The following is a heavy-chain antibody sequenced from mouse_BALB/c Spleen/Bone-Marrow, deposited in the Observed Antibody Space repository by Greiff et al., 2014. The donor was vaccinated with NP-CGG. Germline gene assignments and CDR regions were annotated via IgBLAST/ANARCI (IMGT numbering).Heavy chain of an antibody. Sequence: QVQLQQPGPGLVAPSQSLSITCTVSGFSLTSYGVHWVRQPPGKGLEWLGVIWAGGSTNYNSALMSRLSISKDNSKSQVFLKMNNLQTNDTAMYYCARVYLRYFDVWGAGTTVTVSS. CDR3: ARVYLRYFDV. V-gene: IGHV2-9*02. D-gene: IGHD2-3*01. CDR2: IWAGGST. J-gene: IGHJ1*01. CDR1: GFSLTSYG.